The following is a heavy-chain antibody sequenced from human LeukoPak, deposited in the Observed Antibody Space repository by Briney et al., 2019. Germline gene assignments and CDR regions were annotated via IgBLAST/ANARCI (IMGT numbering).Heavy chain of an antibody. CDR1: GYTFTSYD. D-gene: IGHD3-10*01. V-gene: IGHV1-8*01. CDR2: MNPNSGNT. Sequence: GASVKVSCKASGYTFTSYDINWVRQATGQGLEWMGWMNPNSGNTGYAQKFQGRVTMTRNTSISTAYMELSSLRCEDTAVCYCARTMVRGVISAYDYGMDVWGQGTTVTVSS. J-gene: IGHJ6*02. CDR3: ARTMVRGVISAYDYGMDV.